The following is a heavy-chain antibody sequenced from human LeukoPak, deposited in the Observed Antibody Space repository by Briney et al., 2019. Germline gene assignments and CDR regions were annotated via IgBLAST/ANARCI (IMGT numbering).Heavy chain of an antibody. V-gene: IGHV4-38-2*02. Sequence: SETLSFTCTVSGYSISTDNFWGWIRQPPGKGLEWIGSFSHGGTTYYKSSLRSRVTISVATSKNQLSLKLSSVTAADSAVYYCARWSIVGALSFDNWGQGTLVAVSS. D-gene: IGHD1-26*01. CDR2: FSHGGTT. CDR1: GYSISTDNF. J-gene: IGHJ4*02. CDR3: ARWSIVGALSFDN.